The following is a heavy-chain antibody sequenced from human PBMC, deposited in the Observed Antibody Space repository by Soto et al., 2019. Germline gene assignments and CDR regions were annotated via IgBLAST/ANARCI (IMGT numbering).Heavy chain of an antibody. CDR2: IYYSGST. D-gene: IGHD2-21*01. Sequence: TSETLSLTCTVSGGSLSSYYWSWIRQPPGKGLEWIGYIYYSGSTNYNPSLKSRVTISVDTSKNQFSLKLSSVTAADTAVYYCARHARRYLFDYWGQGTLVTVSS. CDR1: GGSLSSYY. CDR3: ARHARRYLFDY. V-gene: IGHV4-59*08. J-gene: IGHJ4*02.